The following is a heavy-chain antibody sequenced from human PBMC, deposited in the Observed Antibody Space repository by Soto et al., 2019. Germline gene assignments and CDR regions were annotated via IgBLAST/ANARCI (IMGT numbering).Heavy chain of an antibody. D-gene: IGHD5-18*01. CDR2: IIPIFGTA. J-gene: IGHJ4*02. Sequence: GASVKVSFKSSGVTFISYAISWVLQAPGQGLEWMGGIIPIFGTANYAQKFQGRVTITADESTSTAYMELSSLRSEDTAVYYCARDLMVKGNLDYWGQGTLVTVSS. V-gene: IGHV1-69*01. CDR1: GVTFISYA. CDR3: ARDLMVKGNLDY.